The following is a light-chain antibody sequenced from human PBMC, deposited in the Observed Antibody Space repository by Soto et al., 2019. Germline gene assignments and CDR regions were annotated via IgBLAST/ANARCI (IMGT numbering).Light chain of an antibody. Sequence: QMTHSPSSLFPSLGDRVTFTCQASQDISESLNWYQQKPGEAPKVLIFAASKLEVGVPSRFSGSGSGTHFTLTISSLQPEDIATYFCQHYHDLPIIFGQGTRLDVK. CDR1: QDISES. J-gene: IGKJ5*01. V-gene: IGKV1-33*01. CDR2: AAS. CDR3: QHYHDLPII.